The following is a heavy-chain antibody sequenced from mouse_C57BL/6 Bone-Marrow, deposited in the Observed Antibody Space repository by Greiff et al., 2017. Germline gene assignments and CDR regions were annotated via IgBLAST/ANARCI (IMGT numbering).Heavy chain of an antibody. J-gene: IGHJ2*01. V-gene: IGHV5-2*01. Sequence: DVQLQESGGGLVQPGESLKLSCESNEYEFPSHDMSWVRKTPEKRLELVAAINSDGGSTYYPDTMERRFIISRDHTKKTLYLQMSSLRSEDTALYYCARQGYGSSLYYFDDWGQGTTLTVSS. CDR2: INSDGGST. CDR3: ARQGYGSSLYYFDD. CDR1: EYEFPSHD. D-gene: IGHD1-1*01.